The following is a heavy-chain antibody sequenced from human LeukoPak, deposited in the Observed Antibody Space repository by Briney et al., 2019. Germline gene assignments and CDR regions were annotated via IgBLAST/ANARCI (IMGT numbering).Heavy chain of an antibody. CDR3: ARGPRHGYHDWFDP. CDR1: GGTFSSYA. CDR2: IIPIFGTA. D-gene: IGHD5-18*01. J-gene: IGHJ5*02. Sequence: GASVKVSCKASGGTFSSYAISWVRQAPGQGLEWMGGIIPIFGTANYAQKFQGRVTITADESTSTAYMELSSLRSEDTAEYYCARGPRHGYHDWFDPWGQGTLVTVSS. V-gene: IGHV1-69*13.